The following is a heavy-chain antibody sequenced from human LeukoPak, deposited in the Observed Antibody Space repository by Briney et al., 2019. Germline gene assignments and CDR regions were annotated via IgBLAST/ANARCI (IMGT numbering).Heavy chain of an antibody. CDR2: ISGSGGTT. CDR3: AKDTWDYGDYYFDY. J-gene: IGHJ4*02. V-gene: IGHV3-23*01. Sequence: GGSLRLSCAASGFTFSNYAMSWVRQAPGKGLEWVSVISGSGGTTYYADSVKGRFSISRDKSKNTLYLQMNSLRVEDTAVYYCAKDTWDYGDYYFDYWGQGTLVTVSS. CDR1: GFTFSNYA. D-gene: IGHD4-17*01.